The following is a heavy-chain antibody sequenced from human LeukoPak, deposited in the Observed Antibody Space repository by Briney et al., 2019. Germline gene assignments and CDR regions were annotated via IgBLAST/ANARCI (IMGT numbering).Heavy chain of an antibody. CDR2: INPNSGGT. D-gene: IGHD3-22*01. V-gene: IGHV1-2*06. J-gene: IGHJ5*02. CDR3: AREGSYYDSSGYYYFGWFDP. CDR1: GYTFTGYY. Sequence: ASVKVSCKASGYTFTGYYMHWVRQAPGQGLEWMGRINPNSGGTNYAQKFQGRVTMTRDTSISTAYMELSRLRSDDTAVYYCAREGSYYDSSGYYYFGWFDPWGQGTLVTVSS.